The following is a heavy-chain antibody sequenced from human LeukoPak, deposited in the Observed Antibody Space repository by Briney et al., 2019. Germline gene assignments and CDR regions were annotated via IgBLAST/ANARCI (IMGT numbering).Heavy chain of an antibody. J-gene: IGHJ6*03. CDR1: GYTFTVYY. D-gene: IGHD6-13*01. CDR3: ARGATAGRFSLRPTGAYYMDV. Sequence: GASVKVSCKASGYTFTVYYMHWVRQAPGQGLEWMGWINPNSGGTNCAQKFQGRVTMTRDTSINTAYMELSSLRFDDTAVYYCARGATAGRFSLRPTGAYYMDVWGKGTTVTVSS. CDR2: INPNSGGT. V-gene: IGHV1-2*02.